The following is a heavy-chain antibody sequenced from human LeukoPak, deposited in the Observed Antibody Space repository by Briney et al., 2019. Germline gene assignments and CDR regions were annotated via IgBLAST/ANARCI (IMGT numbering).Heavy chain of an antibody. Sequence: GGSLRLSCAASGFTFSSYSMNWVRQAPGKGLEWVSYISSSSSTIYYADSVKGRFTISRDNAKNSLYLQMNSLRAEDTAVYYCAKDHVSMVRGGYFGLDVWGQGTTVTVS. D-gene: IGHD3-10*01. CDR2: ISSSSSTI. CDR3: AKDHVSMVRGGYFGLDV. J-gene: IGHJ6*02. V-gene: IGHV3-48*01. CDR1: GFTFSSYS.